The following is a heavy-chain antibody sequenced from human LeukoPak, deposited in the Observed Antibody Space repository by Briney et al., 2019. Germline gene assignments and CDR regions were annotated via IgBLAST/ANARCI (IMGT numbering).Heavy chain of an antibody. Sequence: GGSLRLSCAASGFTFSSYAMSWVRQAPGKGLEWVSAISGSGGSTYYADSVKGRFTISRDNSKNTLYLQMNSLRAEDTAVYYCAKRRSYSSSHYYYGMDVWDQGTTVTVSS. D-gene: IGHD6-6*01. CDR1: GFTFSSYA. CDR2: ISGSGGST. V-gene: IGHV3-23*01. CDR3: AKRRSYSSSHYYYGMDV. J-gene: IGHJ6*02.